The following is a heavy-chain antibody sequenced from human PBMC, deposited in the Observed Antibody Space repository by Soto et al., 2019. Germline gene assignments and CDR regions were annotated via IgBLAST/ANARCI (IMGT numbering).Heavy chain of an antibody. CDR3: ARGTLIGSSTRNWFDP. V-gene: IGHV4-4*02. CDR1: GIPISSYDW. Sequence: QVHLEESGPGLVRPSGTLALICNVSGIPISSYDWWTWVRQTPGKGMEWIGEIYHNGRTNYNPYLKSQFSLSVDKSKNQFSLNLQSLTAADTAVYYCARGTLIGSSTRNWFDPWGPGTQVTVSS. D-gene: IGHD3-10*01. CDR2: IYHNGRT. J-gene: IGHJ5*02.